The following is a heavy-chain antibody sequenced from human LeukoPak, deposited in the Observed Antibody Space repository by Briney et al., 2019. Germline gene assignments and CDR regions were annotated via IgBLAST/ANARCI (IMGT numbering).Heavy chain of an antibody. Sequence: GGSLRLSCVASGFTFSSYWMHWVRQAPGKGLEWVSRINSDGSSTSYADSVQGRFTISRDNAKNTLYLQMNSQRAEDTSVYYCARDGYILTASVMDVWGKGTTVTFSS. CDR1: GFTFSSYW. CDR2: INSDGSST. CDR3: ARDGYILTASVMDV. D-gene: IGHD3-9*01. J-gene: IGHJ6*03. V-gene: IGHV3-74*01.